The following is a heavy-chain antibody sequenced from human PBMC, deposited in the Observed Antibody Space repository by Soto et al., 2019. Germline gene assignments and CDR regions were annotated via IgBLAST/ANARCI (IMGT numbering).Heavy chain of an antibody. V-gene: IGHV5-10-1*01. J-gene: IGHJ6*02. CDR3: ASGVTTHNNYYYYGMDV. Sequence: PGESLKISCKGSGYSFTSYWISWVRQMPGKGLEWMGRIDPSDSYTNYSPSFQGHVTISADKSISTAYLQWSSLKASDTAMYYCASGVTTHNNYYYYGMDVWGQGTTVTVSS. CDR2: IDPSDSYT. CDR1: GYSFTSYW. D-gene: IGHD4-17*01.